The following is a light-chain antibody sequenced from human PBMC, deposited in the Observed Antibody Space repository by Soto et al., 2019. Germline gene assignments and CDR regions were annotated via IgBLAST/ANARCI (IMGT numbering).Light chain of an antibody. J-gene: IGKJ2*01. CDR2: GAS. V-gene: IGKV3-20*01. CDR1: QSVSSSY. CDR3: QQYGSSPDT. Sequence: EIVLTQSPGTLSLSPGERATLSCRASQSVSSSYLAWYQQKPGQAPRLLIYGASSRANGIPDRFSGSGSGKDFTLTSSRLEPEEFAVYYCQQYGSSPDTIGQGTKLEIK.